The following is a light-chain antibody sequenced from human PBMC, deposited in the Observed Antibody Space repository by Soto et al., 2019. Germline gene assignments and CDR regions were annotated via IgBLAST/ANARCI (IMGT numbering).Light chain of an antibody. CDR3: QAWDSSTVV. J-gene: IGLJ2*01. CDR1: KLGDKY. Sequence: SYELTQPPSVSVSPGQTASITCSGDKLGDKYACWYQQKPGQSPVLVIYQDSKRPSGIPERFSGSNSGNTATLTISGTQAMEEADYFCQAWDSSTVVFGGGTKLTVI. CDR2: QDS. V-gene: IGLV3-1*01.